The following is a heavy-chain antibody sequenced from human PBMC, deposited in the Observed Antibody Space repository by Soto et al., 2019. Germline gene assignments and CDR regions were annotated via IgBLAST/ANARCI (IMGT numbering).Heavy chain of an antibody. CDR3: ARGPFDFWSGYYNPYYYYGMDV. J-gene: IGHJ6*02. V-gene: IGHV4-31*03. Sequence: SETLSLTCTVSGGSISSGGYYWSWIRQHPGKGLEWIGYIYYSGSTYYNPSLKSRVTISVDTSKNQFSLKLSSVTAADTAVYYCARGPFDFWSGYYNPYYYYGMDVWGQGTTVTVSS. CDR2: IYYSGST. CDR1: GGSISSGGYY. D-gene: IGHD3-3*01.